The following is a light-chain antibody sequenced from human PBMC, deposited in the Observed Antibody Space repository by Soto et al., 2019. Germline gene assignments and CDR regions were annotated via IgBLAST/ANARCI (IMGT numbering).Light chain of an antibody. CDR1: SSDVGRYNY. CDR3: SSYTSSSTPFV. CDR2: DVN. V-gene: IGLV2-14*03. J-gene: IGLJ1*01. Sequence: QSALTQPASVSGSPGQSITISCTGTSSDVGRYNYVSWYQQHPGKAPKVMIYDVNNRPSGVSNRFSGSKSGNTASLTISGLQAEDEAHYYCSSYTSSSTPFVLGTGTKLTVL.